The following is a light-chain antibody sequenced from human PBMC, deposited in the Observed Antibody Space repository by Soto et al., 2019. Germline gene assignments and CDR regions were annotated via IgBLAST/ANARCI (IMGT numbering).Light chain of an antibody. CDR2: AAS. CDR1: QGINSC. CDR3: QQLNSYPLT. Sequence: DIRMTQSPSFLSASVGDRVTVTCRASQGINSCLAWYQQKPGKAPNLLIYAASTLQSGVPSRFSGSGSGTDFTLTITSLQPEDFAAYYCQQLNSYPLTFGGGTKVDIK. V-gene: IGKV1-9*01. J-gene: IGKJ4*01.